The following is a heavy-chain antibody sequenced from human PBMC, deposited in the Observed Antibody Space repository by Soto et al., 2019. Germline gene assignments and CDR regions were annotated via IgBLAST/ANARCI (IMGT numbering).Heavy chain of an antibody. CDR3: ARSGGSSSAGAFDY. D-gene: IGHD2-15*01. Sequence: PGGSLRLSCAASGFTFSSYWMSWVRQAPGKGLEWVANIKQDGSEKYYVDSVKGRFTISRDNAKNSLYLQMNSLRAEDTAVYYCARSGGSSSAGAFDYWGQGTLVTVSS. V-gene: IGHV3-7*01. CDR2: IKQDGSEK. J-gene: IGHJ4*02. CDR1: GFTFSSYW.